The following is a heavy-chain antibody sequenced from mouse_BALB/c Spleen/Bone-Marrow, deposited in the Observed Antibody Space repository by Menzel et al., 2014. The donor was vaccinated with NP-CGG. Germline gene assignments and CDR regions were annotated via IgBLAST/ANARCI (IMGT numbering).Heavy chain of an antibody. Sequence: QAHVKQSGAELVRPGASVKLSCKASGYTFTSYWINWVKQRPGQGLERIGNIYPSDSYTNYNQKFKDKATLTVDKSPSTAYMRLSSPTSEDSAVYYCTRSGGYYFDYWGQGTTLTVSS. CDR1: GYTFTSYW. V-gene: IGHV1-69*02. CDR3: TRSGGYYFDY. CDR2: IYPSDSYT. J-gene: IGHJ2*01.